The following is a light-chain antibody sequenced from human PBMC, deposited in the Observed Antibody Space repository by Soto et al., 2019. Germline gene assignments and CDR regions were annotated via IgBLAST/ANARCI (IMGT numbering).Light chain of an antibody. J-gene: IGLJ3*02. V-gene: IGLV2-23*02. Sequence: QSVLTQPASVSGSPGQSITISCTGTYNLVSWYRQHPGKAPKLMIFEVNKRPSGVSYRFSGSKSGNTASLTISALQAEDEADYFCCSYAGNRRVFGGGTKVTVL. CDR2: EVN. CDR1: YNL. CDR3: CSYAGNRRV.